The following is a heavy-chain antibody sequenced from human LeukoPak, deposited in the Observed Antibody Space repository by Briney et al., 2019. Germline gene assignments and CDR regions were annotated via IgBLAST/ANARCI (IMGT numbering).Heavy chain of an antibody. CDR1: GFTFSSYG. J-gene: IGHJ5*02. CDR2: ISFDGRNG. Sequence: PGGSLRLSCAASGFTFSSYGMSWVRQAPGKGLEWVAIISFDGRNGYYAESAKGRFTISRDNAKNSLYLQMNSLTAEDTAVHYCVRAHHPGGWFDPWGQGTLVTVSS. CDR3: VRAHHPGGWFDP. D-gene: IGHD3-10*01. V-gene: IGHV3-30*03.